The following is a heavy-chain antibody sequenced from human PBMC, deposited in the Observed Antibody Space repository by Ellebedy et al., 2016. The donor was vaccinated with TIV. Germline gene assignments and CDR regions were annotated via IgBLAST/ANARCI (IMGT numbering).Heavy chain of an antibody. D-gene: IGHD3-16*01. CDR1: GFTFDDYA. CDR2: ISWNSDTI. V-gene: IGHV3-9*01. Sequence: SLKISXAASGFTFDDYAMHWVRQAPGKGLEWVSGISWNSDTIGYADSVKGRFTISRDNAKNSLYLQMNSLRAEDTALYYCAKALGPYYYYYGMDVWGQGTTVTVSS. CDR3: AKALGPYYYYYGMDV. J-gene: IGHJ6*02.